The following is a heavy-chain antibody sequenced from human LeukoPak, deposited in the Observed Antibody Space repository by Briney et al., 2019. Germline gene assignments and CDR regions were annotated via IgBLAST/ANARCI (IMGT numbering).Heavy chain of an antibody. CDR2: LYPGDSDT. J-gene: IGHJ4*02. D-gene: IGHD5-12*01. CDR1: GYSFTSYW. Sequence: GESLKISCQGSGYSFTSYWIGWVRQTPGQGLEWMGLLYPGDSDTRYTPSFQGQVTISADKSISTAYLQWSSLKASDTAMYYCARPGHSGYDEEWGQGTLVTVSS. CDR3: ARPGHSGYDEE. V-gene: IGHV5-51*01.